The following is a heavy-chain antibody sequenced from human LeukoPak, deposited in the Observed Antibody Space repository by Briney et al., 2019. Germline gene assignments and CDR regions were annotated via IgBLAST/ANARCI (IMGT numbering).Heavy chain of an antibody. D-gene: IGHD3-22*01. J-gene: IGHJ6*02. Sequence: ASVKVSCKASGYIFTSYYIHWVRQAPGQGLEWMGIINPSGGSTSHAQKFQGRVTMTTDTSTSTAYMELRSLRSDDTAVYYCARKGSGYPEGYYYYGMDVWGQGTTVTVSS. CDR3: ARKGSGYPEGYYYYGMDV. V-gene: IGHV1-46*01. CDR2: INPSGGST. CDR1: GYIFTSYY.